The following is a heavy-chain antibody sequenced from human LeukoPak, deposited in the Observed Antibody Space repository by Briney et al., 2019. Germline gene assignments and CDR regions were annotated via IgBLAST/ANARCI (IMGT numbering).Heavy chain of an antibody. V-gene: IGHV4-39*02. J-gene: IGHJ4*02. D-gene: IGHD3-3*01. Sequence: SETLSLTCTVSGGSTSSGNYYWGWIRQPPGKGLEWIGGISSSGNTYYNPSLKSRITISIDTSKNHFSLKLSSVSAADTAVYYCARLGAGPTYYDFWSGYSSFYFDYWGQGTLVTVSS. CDR3: ARLGAGPTYYDFWSGYSSFYFDY. CDR1: GGSTSSGNYY. CDR2: ISSSGNT.